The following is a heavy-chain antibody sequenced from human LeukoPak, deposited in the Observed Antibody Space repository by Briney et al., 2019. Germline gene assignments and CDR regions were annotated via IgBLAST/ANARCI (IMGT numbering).Heavy chain of an antibody. CDR3: ARAVVVVAAHFDY. V-gene: IGHV1-2*06. J-gene: IGHJ4*02. Sequence: ASVKVSCKASGYTFTAYYMHWVRQAPGQGLEWMGRINPNSGDTNYAQKFQGRVTMTRGTSISTAYMELSRLRSDDTAVYYCARAVVVVAAHFDYWGQGTLVTVSS. D-gene: IGHD2-15*01. CDR2: INPNSGDT. CDR1: GYTFTAYY.